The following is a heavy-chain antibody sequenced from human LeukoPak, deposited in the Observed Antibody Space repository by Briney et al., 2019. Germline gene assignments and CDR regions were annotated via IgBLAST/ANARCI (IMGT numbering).Heavy chain of an antibody. V-gene: IGHV1-8*01. D-gene: IGHD2-15*01. CDR1: GYTFTSYD. J-gene: IGHJ4*02. CDR3: ARDLAMGSCYSCG. Sequence: ASVKVSCKASGYTFTSYDINWMRQATGQGLEWMGWMSPNSGNTGYAQKFQGRVTMTRDTSTGTAYLELSSLRAEDTAVYYCARDLAMGSCYSCGWGQGTLVTVSS. CDR2: MSPNSGNT.